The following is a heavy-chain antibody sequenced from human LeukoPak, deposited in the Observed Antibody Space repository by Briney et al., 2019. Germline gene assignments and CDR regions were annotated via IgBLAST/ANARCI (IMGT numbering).Heavy chain of an antibody. CDR1: GYTFTSYY. CDR3: AGDRGPYYDSSGYYFPDY. J-gene: IGHJ4*02. D-gene: IGHD3-22*01. CDR2: INPSGGST. V-gene: IGHV1-46*01. Sequence: GASVKVSCEASGYTFTSYYMHWVRQAPGQGLEWMGIINPSGGSTSYAQKFQGRVTMTRDTSTSTVYMELSSLRSEDTAVYYCAGDRGPYYDSSGYYFPDYWGQGTLVTVSS.